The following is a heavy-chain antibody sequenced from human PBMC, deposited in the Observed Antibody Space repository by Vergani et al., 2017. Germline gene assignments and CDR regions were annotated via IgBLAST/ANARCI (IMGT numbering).Heavy chain of an antibody. D-gene: IGHD2-21*01. CDR1: GGSIRSSNW. CDR3: ARDGRDSWYYGMDV. CDR2: IYHSGST. Sequence: QVQLQESGPGLVKPSGTLSLTCAVSGGSIRSSNWWSWVRQPPGKGLEWIGEIYHSGSTNYNPSLKSRVTISVDKSKNQFSRKLSSVTAADAAVYYCARDGRDSWYYGMDVWGQGTTGTGSS. J-gene: IGHJ6*02. V-gene: IGHV4-4*02.